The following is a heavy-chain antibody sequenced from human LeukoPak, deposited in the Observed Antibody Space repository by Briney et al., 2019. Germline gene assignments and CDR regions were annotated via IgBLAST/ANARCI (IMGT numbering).Heavy chain of an antibody. CDR3: AKDYGGFGELSYYFDY. V-gene: IGHV3-30*18. CDR1: GFTSTAYG. D-gene: IGHD3-10*01. Sequence: GGSLRPSCAASGFTSTAYGMHGVRQAPGKGLGWGAVLSYDGSNKYYAASVKGRFTISRDNSKNTLYLQMNSLRAEDTAVYYCAKDYGGFGELSYYFDYWGQGTLVTVSS. J-gene: IGHJ4*02. CDR2: LSYDGSNK.